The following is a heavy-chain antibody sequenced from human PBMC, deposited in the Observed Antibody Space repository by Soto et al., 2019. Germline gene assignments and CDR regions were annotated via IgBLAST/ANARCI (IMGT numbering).Heavy chain of an antibody. D-gene: IGHD3-22*01. CDR2: INAGNGDT. V-gene: IGHV1-3*01. CDR1: GYTFTTYP. Sequence: SMKVSCKASGYTFTTYPMHWVRQAPGQRLEWMGWINAGNGDTKYSQKFQGRVTITRDTSANTAYMELSSLRSEDTAVYYCARDWTHYDSSGPGDYWGQGTLVTVSS. CDR3: ARDWTHYDSSGPGDY. J-gene: IGHJ4*02.